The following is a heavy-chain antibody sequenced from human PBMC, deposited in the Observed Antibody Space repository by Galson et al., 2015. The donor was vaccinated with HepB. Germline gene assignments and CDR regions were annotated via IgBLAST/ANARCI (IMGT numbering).Heavy chain of an antibody. CDR3: ARDVEDLDCGGDCYPFDI. J-gene: IGHJ3*02. CDR1: GYTFTSYG. V-gene: IGHV1-18*01. Sequence: QSGAEVKKPGASVKVSCKASGYTFTSYGISWVRQAPGQGLEWMGWISAYNGNTNYAQKLQGRVTMTTDTSTSTAYMELRSLRSDDTAVDYCARDVEDLDCGGDCYPFDIWGQGTMVTVSS. D-gene: IGHD2-21*02. CDR2: ISAYNGNT.